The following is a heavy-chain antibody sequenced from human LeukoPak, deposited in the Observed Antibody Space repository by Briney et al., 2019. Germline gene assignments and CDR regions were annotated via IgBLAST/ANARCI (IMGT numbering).Heavy chain of an antibody. Sequence: GGSLRLSCAASGFTFSSYAMSWVRQAPGKGLEWVSAISGSGGSTYYAASVKGRFTISRDNSKNTLFLQMNSLIAEDTAVYYYAKVTRVLTGWFDSWGQGTLVTVSS. CDR2: ISGSGGST. J-gene: IGHJ5*01. V-gene: IGHV3-23*01. CDR1: GFTFSSYA. D-gene: IGHD3-10*01. CDR3: AKVTRVLTGWFDS.